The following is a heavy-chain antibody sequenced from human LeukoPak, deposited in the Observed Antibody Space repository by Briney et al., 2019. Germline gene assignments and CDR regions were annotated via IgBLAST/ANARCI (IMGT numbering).Heavy chain of an antibody. Sequence: ASVKVSCKASGYTFTGYYMHWVRQAPGQGLEWMGWINPNSGGTNYAQKFQGRVTMTKDTSISTAYMELSRLRSDDTAVYYCASRLGSYIITPPDYWGQGTLVTVSS. J-gene: IGHJ4*02. CDR3: ASRLGSYIITPPDY. CDR2: INPNSGGT. V-gene: IGHV1-2*02. D-gene: IGHD3-10*01. CDR1: GYTFTGYY.